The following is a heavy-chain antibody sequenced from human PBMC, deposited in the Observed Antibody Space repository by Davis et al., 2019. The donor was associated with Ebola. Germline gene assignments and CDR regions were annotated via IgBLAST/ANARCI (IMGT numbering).Heavy chain of an antibody. D-gene: IGHD2-2*01. J-gene: IGHJ6*04. Sequence: MPSETLSLTCAVSGGSISSTNWWSWVRQPPGKGLEWIGEVYHSGRTNYNPSLKSRVTISVDKSKNQFSLKVSSVTAADTAVYYCARGGYCTTSSCYSGPYYYGMDVWGKGTTVTVSS. V-gene: IGHV4-4*02. CDR2: VYHSGRT. CDR3: ARGGYCTTSSCYSGPYYYGMDV. CDR1: GGSISSTNW.